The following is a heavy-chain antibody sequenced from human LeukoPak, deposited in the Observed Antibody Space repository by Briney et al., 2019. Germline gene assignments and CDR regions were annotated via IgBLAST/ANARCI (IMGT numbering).Heavy chain of an antibody. CDR1: GFTFSSYS. J-gene: IGHJ4*02. CDR3: ARVPPEYCSSTSCYVPPDY. D-gene: IGHD2-2*01. V-gene: IGHV3-21*01. CDR2: ISSSSSYI. Sequence: GGSLRLSCAASGFTFSSYSMNWVRQAPGKGLEWVSSISSSSSYIYYADSVKGRFTISRDNAKNSLYLQMNGLRAEDTAVYYCARVPPEYCSSTSCYVPPDYWGQGTLVTVSS.